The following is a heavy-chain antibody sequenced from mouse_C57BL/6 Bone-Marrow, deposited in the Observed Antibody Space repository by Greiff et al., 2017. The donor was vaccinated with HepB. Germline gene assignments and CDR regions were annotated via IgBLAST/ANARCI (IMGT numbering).Heavy chain of an antibody. CDR3: ARSRGGAMDS. Sequence: VQLQQPGAELVMPGASVKLSCKASGYTFTSYWMHWVKQRPGQGLEWIGEIDPSDSYTNYNQKFKGKSTLTVDKSSSTAYMQLSSLTSEDSAVYYCARSRGGAMDSWGQRTSVTVSS. J-gene: IGHJ4*01. CDR1: GYTFTSYW. CDR2: IDPSDSYT. V-gene: IGHV1-69*01.